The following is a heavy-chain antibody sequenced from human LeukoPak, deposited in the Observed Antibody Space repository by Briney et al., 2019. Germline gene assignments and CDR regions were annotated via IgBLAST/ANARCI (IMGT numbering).Heavy chain of an antibody. D-gene: IGHD1-26*01. CDR1: GGSISSYY. J-gene: IGHJ5*02. Sequence: SETLSLTCTVSGGSISSYYWSWVRQPPGKGLEWIGFVYYTGSTNYSPSLKSRVTISVDTSKNQFSLKLSSVTAADTAVYYCARGTVGATMRRVNWFDPWGQGTLVTVSS. CDR2: VYYTGST. CDR3: ARGTVGATMRRVNWFDP. V-gene: IGHV4-59*13.